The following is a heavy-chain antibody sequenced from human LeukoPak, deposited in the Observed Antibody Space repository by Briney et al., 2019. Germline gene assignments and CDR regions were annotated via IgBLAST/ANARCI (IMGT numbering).Heavy chain of an antibody. CDR2: IYYSGST. Sequence: SQTLSLTCTVSGGSISSGDYYWSWIRQPPGKGLEWIGYIYYSGSTYYNPSLKSRVTISVDTSKNQFSPKLSPVTAADTAVYYCAREPGVEMATIGYWGQGTLVTVSS. CDR3: AREPGVEMATIGY. D-gene: IGHD5-24*01. CDR1: GGSISSGDYY. J-gene: IGHJ4*02. V-gene: IGHV4-30-4*01.